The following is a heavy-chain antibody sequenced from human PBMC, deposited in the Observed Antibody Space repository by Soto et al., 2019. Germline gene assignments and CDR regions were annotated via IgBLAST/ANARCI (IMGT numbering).Heavy chain of an antibody. V-gene: IGHV3-30-3*01. CDR3: ARDYLFGGVRAPWFDP. Sequence: PGGSLRLSCAASGFTFSSYAMHWVRQAPGKGLEWVAVISYDGSNKYYADSVKGRFTISRDNSKNTLYLQMNSLRAEDTAVYYCARDYLFGGVRAPWFDPWGQGTLVTVSS. CDR2: ISYDGSNK. CDR1: GFTFSSYA. D-gene: IGHD3-10*02. J-gene: IGHJ5*02.